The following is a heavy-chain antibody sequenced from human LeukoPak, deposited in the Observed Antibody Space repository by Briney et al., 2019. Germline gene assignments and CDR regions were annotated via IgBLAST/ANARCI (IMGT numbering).Heavy chain of an antibody. Sequence: SETLSLTCTVSGGSISSYYWSWIRQPPGKGLEWIGYIYYSGSTNYNPSLKSRVTISVDTSRNQFSLNLRSVTAADTAVYYCARRDVFDIWGQGTMVTVSS. J-gene: IGHJ3*02. CDR3: ARRDVFDI. V-gene: IGHV4-59*01. CDR1: GGSISSYY. CDR2: IYYSGST.